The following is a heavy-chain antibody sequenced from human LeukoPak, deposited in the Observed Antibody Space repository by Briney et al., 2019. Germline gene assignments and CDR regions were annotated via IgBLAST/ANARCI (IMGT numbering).Heavy chain of an antibody. Sequence: SETLSLTCTVSGGSISSYYWSWIRQPPGKGLEWIGHIFSSGSTNYNPSLKSRVSISVDTSKNQFPLKLSSVTAADTAVYYCARGRGSYYFDYWGQGTLVTVSS. CDR1: GGSISSYY. D-gene: IGHD1-26*01. CDR3: ARGRGSYYFDY. V-gene: IGHV4-59*01. J-gene: IGHJ4*02. CDR2: IFSSGST.